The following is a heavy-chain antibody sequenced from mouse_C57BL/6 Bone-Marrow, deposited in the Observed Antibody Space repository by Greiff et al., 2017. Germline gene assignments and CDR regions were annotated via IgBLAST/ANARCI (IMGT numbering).Heavy chain of an antibody. V-gene: IGHV1-82*01. CDR1: GYAFSSSW. D-gene: IGHD2-3*01. J-gene: IGHJ3*01. CDR2: IYPGDGDT. Sequence: QVQLKESGPELVKPGASVKISCKASGYAFSSSWMNWVKQRPGKGLEWIGRIYPGDGDTNYNGKFKGKATLTADKSSSTAYMQLSSLTSEDSAVYFCARSVYDGYSRPFAYWGQGTLVTVSA. CDR3: ARSVYDGYSRPFAY.